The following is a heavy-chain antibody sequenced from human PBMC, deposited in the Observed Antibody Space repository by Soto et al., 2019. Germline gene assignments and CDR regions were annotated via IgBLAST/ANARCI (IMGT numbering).Heavy chain of an antibody. V-gene: IGHV3-23*01. CDR2: ISGSGSRT. CDR3: AKDTYDSSGYHNDY. D-gene: IGHD3-22*01. Sequence: GGSLRLSCAASGFTFSSYAMSWVRQAPGKGLEWASAISGSGSRTYYADSVKGRFTISRDNPRNTLYLQMNSLRAEDTAVYYCAKDTYDSSGYHNDYWGQGTLVTVYS. CDR1: GFTFSSYA. J-gene: IGHJ4*02.